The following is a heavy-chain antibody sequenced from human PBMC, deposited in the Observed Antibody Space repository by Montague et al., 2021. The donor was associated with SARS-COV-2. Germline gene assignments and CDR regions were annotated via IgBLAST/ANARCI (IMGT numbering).Heavy chain of an antibody. V-gene: IGHV4-59*08. D-gene: IGHD4/OR15-4a*01. CDR2: IFYNTGT. Sequence: SETLSLTCTVSGVSISTYYWSWFRQPPGKGLEWIGYIFYNTGTDYNPSLMSRVTISVDTSKNQFSLKVTSVTAADTAVYYCARHYSANRPPVYWGQGTLVTVSS. CDR3: ARHYSANRPPVY. CDR1: GVSISTYY. J-gene: IGHJ4*02.